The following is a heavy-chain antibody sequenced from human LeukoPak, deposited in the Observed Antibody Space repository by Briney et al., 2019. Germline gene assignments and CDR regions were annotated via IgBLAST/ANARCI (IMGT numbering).Heavy chain of an antibody. CDR1: GFTFSSYA. V-gene: IGHV3-30*04. Sequence: GGSLRLSCAASGFTFSSYAMHWVRQAPGKGLEWVAVISYDGSNKYYADSVKGRFTISRDNSKNTLYLQMNSLRAEDTAVYYRARDKYSSGWADYWGQGTLVTVSS. CDR2: ISYDGSNK. J-gene: IGHJ4*02. CDR3: ARDKYSSGWADY. D-gene: IGHD6-19*01.